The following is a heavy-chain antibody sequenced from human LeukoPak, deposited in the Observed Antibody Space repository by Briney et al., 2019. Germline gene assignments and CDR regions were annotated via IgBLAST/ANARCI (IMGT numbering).Heavy chain of an antibody. CDR3: ARDYYGSGSLEY. CDR2: IYSGGIT. Sequence: PGGSLRLSCAASGFTVSNTYMTWVRQAPGKGLEWVSFIYSGGITYYADSLKGRFTISRDNSKNTLYLQMNSLRAEDTAVYYCARDYYGSGSLEYWGQGTLVTVSS. J-gene: IGHJ4*02. CDR1: GFTVSNTY. D-gene: IGHD3-10*01. V-gene: IGHV3-53*01.